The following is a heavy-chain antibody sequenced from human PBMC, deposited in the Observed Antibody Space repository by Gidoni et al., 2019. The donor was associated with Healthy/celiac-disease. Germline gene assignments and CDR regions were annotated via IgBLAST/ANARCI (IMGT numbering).Heavy chain of an antibody. J-gene: IGHJ4*02. D-gene: IGHD1-26*01. CDR1: GFTFSDHY. Sequence: EVQLVESGGGLVQPGGSLRLSCAASGFTFSDHYMDWVRQAPGKGLEWVGRTRNKANSYTTEYAASGKGRFTISRDDSKNSLYLQMNSLKTEDTAVYYCARVYSGIHDYWGQGTLVTVSS. CDR2: TRNKANSYTT. V-gene: IGHV3-72*01. CDR3: ARVYSGIHDY.